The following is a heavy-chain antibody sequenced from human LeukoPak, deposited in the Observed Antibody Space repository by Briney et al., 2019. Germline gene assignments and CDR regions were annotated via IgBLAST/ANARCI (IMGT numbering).Heavy chain of an antibody. D-gene: IGHD3-3*01. Sequence: SETLSLTCAVSGGSISSDGYSWSWIRQPPGKGLEWIGYIYHSGSTYYNPSLKSRVTISVDRSKNQFSLKLSSVTAADTAVYYCARAASWRSGLDYWGQGTLVTVSS. J-gene: IGHJ4*02. CDR2: IYHSGST. CDR1: GGSISSDGYS. V-gene: IGHV4-30-2*01. CDR3: ARAASWRSGLDY.